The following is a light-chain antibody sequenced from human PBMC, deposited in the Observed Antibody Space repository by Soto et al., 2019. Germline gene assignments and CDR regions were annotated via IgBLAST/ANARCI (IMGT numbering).Light chain of an antibody. Sequence: DIQLTQSPSTLSASVGDRVTITCRASQSISSWLAWYQQKPGKAPKLLISKASNLESGVPSRFTGSVSGTDFPLTISSLQPDDFATYYCQQYKSHWTFGQGTKVEIK. CDR2: KAS. J-gene: IGKJ1*01. V-gene: IGKV1-5*03. CDR3: QQYKSHWT. CDR1: QSISSW.